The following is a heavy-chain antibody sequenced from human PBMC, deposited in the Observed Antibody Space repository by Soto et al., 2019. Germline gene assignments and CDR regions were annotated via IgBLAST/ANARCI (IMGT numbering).Heavy chain of an antibody. V-gene: IGHV3-64D*06. CDR2: ISSNGGST. D-gene: IGHD1-20*01. CDR3: VKDPGARYKWFDP. Sequence: GGSLRLSCSTSGFTFSSYAMHWVRQAPGKGLEYVSAISSNGGSTYYADSVKGRFTISRDNSKNTLYLQMSSLRAEDTAVYYCVKDPGARYKWFDPWGQGTLVTVSS. J-gene: IGHJ5*02. CDR1: GFTFSSYA.